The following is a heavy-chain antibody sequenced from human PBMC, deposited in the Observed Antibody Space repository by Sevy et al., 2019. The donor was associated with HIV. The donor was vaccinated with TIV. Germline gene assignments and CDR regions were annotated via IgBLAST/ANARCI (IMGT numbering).Heavy chain of an antibody. Sequence: ASVKVSCKASGYTFTSYGISWVRQAPGQGLEWMGWISAYNGKTNFAQKLQDKFTMTTDTSTSTAYMELRSLRSDDTAVYYCARDGQVYSSLSGGYYYYGMDVWGQGTTVTVSS. CDR1: GYTFTSYG. CDR3: ARDGQVYSSLSGGYYYYGMDV. D-gene: IGHD6-6*01. CDR2: ISAYNGKT. V-gene: IGHV1-18*04. J-gene: IGHJ6*02.